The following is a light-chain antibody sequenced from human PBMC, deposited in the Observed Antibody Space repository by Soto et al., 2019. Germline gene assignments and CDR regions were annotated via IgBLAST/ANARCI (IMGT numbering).Light chain of an antibody. CDR2: EDI. J-gene: IGLJ1*01. CDR3: YVKDSRGNYA. V-gene: IGLV3-10*01. CDR1: VLPKKF. Sequence: SYELAQPPSVSVSPGQTSRITCSGDVLPKKFAYWYQQKSGQAPVLLMYEDIKRPSGIPERFSGSSSGTMATLTISGARVEDEADYYCYVKDSRGNYAFGSGTKVTVL.